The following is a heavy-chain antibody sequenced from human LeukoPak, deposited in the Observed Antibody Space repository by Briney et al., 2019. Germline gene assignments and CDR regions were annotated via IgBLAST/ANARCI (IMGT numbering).Heavy chain of an antibody. CDR1: GFTFSSYW. CDR2: ISGSGGST. V-gene: IGHV3-23*01. D-gene: IGHD3-22*01. J-gene: IGHJ4*02. Sequence: GGSLRLSCAASGFTFSSYWMSWVRQAPGKGLEWVSAISGSGGSTYYADSVKGRFTISRDNSKNTLYLQMNSLRAEDTAVYYCAKARYYYDSSVPYYFDYWGQGTLVTVSS. CDR3: AKARYYYDSSVPYYFDY.